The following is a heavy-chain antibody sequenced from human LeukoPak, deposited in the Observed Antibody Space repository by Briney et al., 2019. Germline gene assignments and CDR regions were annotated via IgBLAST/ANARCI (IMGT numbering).Heavy chain of an antibody. J-gene: IGHJ4*02. CDR1: GFTFSSYA. D-gene: IGHD3-10*01. Sequence: GRSLRLSCAASGFTFSSYAMHWVRQAPSKWLEGVAVISYDGSNKYYADCVKGRFTISRENSKSTLYLQMNSLRAEDTAVYYCAREVGRFTDGAGSYVWGQGTLVTVSS. CDR2: ISYDGSNK. V-gene: IGHV3-30*01. CDR3: AREVGRFTDGAGSYV.